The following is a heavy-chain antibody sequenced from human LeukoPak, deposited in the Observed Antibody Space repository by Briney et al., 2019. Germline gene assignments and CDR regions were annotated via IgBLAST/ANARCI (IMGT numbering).Heavy chain of an antibody. V-gene: IGHV5-10-1*01. CDR3: ARHVSYSYGPQWWFDP. CDR2: IDASDSYT. D-gene: IGHD5-18*01. CDR1: GYGFTNYR. J-gene: IGHJ5*02. Sequence: PGESLRISCKGAGYGFTNYRISWVRHMPGRGLEWMGWIDASDSYTNYSPSFQGHVTISADKSSSTAYLQWSSLKASDTAIYYCARHVSYSYGPQWWFDPWGQGTLVTVSS.